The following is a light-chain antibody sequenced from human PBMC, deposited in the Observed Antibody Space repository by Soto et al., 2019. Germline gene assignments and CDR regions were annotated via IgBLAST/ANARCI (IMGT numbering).Light chain of an antibody. CDR1: QSVLSSSNNKNY. Sequence: DIVMTQSPDSLAVSLGERATINCKSSQSVLSSSNNKNYLTWYQQKPGQPPKLPIYWASTRESGVPDRFSGSGSGTDFTLTISSLQAEDVAVYYCQQYYSAPLTFGGGTKVELK. CDR3: QQYYSAPLT. J-gene: IGKJ4*01. V-gene: IGKV4-1*01. CDR2: WAS.